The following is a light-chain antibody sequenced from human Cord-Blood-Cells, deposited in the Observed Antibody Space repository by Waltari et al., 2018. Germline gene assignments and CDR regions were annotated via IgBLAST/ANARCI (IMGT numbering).Light chain of an antibody. J-gene: IGKJ3*01. Sequence: EIVLTQSPGTLSLSPGERATLSCRASQSVSSSYLAWHQQKPGQAPRLLIYGASSSATGIPDRFSGSGSGTDFTLTISRLEPEDFAVYYCQQYGSSPFTFGPGTKVDIK. CDR2: GAS. CDR3: QQYGSSPFT. V-gene: IGKV3-20*01. CDR1: QSVSSSY.